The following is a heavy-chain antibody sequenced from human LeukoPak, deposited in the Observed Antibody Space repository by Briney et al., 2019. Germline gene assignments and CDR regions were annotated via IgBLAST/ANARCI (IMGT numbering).Heavy chain of an antibody. V-gene: IGHV3-21*01. J-gene: IGHJ4*01. CDR2: IAGSSGYI. Sequence: GGSQRLSCAASGFTFSSYTMNWVSQAPGKGLEWVSSIAGSSGYISYADSVKGRFTISRDNAKKSLYLQMTSLTAEDTAVYYCARDRGAYCGGDCYLGFDCWGRGILVSVSS. CDR3: ARDRGAYCGGDCYLGFDC. CDR1: GFTFSSYT. D-gene: IGHD2-21*02.